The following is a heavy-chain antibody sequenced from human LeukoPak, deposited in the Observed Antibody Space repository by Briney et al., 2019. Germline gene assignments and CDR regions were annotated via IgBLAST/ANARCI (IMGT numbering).Heavy chain of an antibody. V-gene: IGHV3-64D*09. CDR2: INDNGGRT. D-gene: IGHD1-26*01. CDR3: VKDVGGSYAFDY. J-gene: IGHJ4*02. CDR1: GFTFSRYA. Sequence: GESLKISCKGSGFTFSRYAMHWVRQAPGKGLEYVSGINDNGGRTHYGDSVKGRFSISRDNSKNTLHLQMSTLRAEDTALYYCVKDVGGSYAFDYWGQGILVTVAS.